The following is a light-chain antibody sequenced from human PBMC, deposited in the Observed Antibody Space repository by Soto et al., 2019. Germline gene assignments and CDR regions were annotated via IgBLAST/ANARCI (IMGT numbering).Light chain of an antibody. CDR2: AAS. Sequence: DIQMARSPSSLSASVEDRVMSTCLASQNISERLNWYQQKPGKAPKLLIFAASSLQSGVPSRFSGSRSGTDFTLTISSLQPEDFATYYCQQSHSSPSTFGQGTKVDIK. V-gene: IGKV1-39*01. CDR3: QQSHSSPST. J-gene: IGKJ1*01. CDR1: QNISER.